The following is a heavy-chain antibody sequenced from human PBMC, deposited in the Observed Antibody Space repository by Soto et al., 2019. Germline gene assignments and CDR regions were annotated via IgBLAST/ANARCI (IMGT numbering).Heavy chain of an antibody. CDR2: ISYDGDKE. CDR1: GFTFTNYG. V-gene: IGHV3-30*18. J-gene: IGHJ6*02. CDR3: AKDIALVRGVIIDLDV. D-gene: IGHD3-10*01. Sequence: QVQLVESGGGVVQPGRSLRLSCAAPGFTFTNYGMHWVRQAPGKGLEWVAVISYDGDKEYYADSVKGRFTISRDNSKSTLYLQMNSLRAEDTAVYYCAKDIALVRGVIIDLDVWGQGTTVIVSS.